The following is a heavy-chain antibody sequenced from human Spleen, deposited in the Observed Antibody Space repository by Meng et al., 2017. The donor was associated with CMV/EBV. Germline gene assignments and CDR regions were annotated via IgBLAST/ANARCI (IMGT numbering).Heavy chain of an antibody. D-gene: IGHD1-7*01. CDR1: GITVSSYG. V-gene: IGHV3-30*02. J-gene: IGHJ4*02. CDR3: ARVRNWNYVYFDY. Sequence: GESLKISCAASGITVSSYGIHWVRQAPGKGLEWVAFIRYDGSNKYNADSVKGRFTISRDNSKNTLYLQMNSLRAEDTAVYYCARVRNWNYVYFDYWGQGTLVTVSS. CDR2: IRYDGSNK.